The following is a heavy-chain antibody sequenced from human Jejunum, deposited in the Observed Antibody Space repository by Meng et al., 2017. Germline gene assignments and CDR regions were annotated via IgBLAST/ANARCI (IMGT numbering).Heavy chain of an antibody. J-gene: IGHJ4*02. CDR2: ISADNGKA. CDR1: GYTFTNYG. V-gene: IGHV1-18*01. CDR3: TRGGMTSETTFFLH. Sequence: QVHLVQSGTEVKKAGASVKVSCKASGYTFTNYGINWVRQAPGQGLEWMAWISADNGKAKYAQNLQDRVTLTTETSTTTAYMELRNLRSDDTAVYYCTRGGMTSETTFFLHWGQGTLVTSPQ. D-gene: IGHD3-3*02.